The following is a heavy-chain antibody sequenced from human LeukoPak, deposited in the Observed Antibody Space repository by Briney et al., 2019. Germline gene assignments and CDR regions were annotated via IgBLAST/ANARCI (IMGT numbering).Heavy chain of an antibody. CDR2: IIGSGGST. Sequence: GGSLRLSSAPSGFTSSSYAMSWGRHAPGKGLEWVSAIIGSGGSTYYADSVKGRFTISRDNSKNTLYLQMNSLRAEDTAVYYCAKSTGPAAMRSYFDYWGQGTLVTVSS. J-gene: IGHJ4*02. CDR1: GFTSSSYA. D-gene: IGHD2-2*01. V-gene: IGHV3-23*01. CDR3: AKSTGPAAMRSYFDY.